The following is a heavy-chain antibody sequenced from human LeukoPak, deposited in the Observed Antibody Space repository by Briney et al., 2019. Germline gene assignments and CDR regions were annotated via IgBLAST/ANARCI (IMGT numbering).Heavy chain of an antibody. CDR3: ARGGPPAFI. CDR1: GGSFSGYY. V-gene: IGHV4-34*01. Sequence: KPSETLSLTCAVYGGSFSGYYWSWIRQPPGKGLEWIGEINHSGSTNYNPSLKSRVTISVDTSKNQFSLKLSSVTAADTAVYYCARGGPPAFIWGQGTMVTVSS. CDR2: INHSGST. J-gene: IGHJ3*02.